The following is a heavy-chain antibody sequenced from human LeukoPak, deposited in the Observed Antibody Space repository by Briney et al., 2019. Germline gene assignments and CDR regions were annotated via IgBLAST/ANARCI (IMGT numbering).Heavy chain of an antibody. CDR2: INHSGST. Sequence: SETLSLTCAVYGGSLSGYYWSWIRQPPGKGLEWIGEINHSGSTNDNPSLKSRVTISVDTSKNQFSLKLSSVTAAGTAVYYCARGRSGNYYGLGSYYNYWGQGTLVTVSS. J-gene: IGHJ4*02. CDR3: ARGRSGNYYGLGSYYNY. V-gene: IGHV4-34*01. D-gene: IGHD3-10*01. CDR1: GGSLSGYY.